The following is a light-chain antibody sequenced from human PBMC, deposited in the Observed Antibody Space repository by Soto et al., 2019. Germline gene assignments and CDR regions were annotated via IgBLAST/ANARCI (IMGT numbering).Light chain of an antibody. CDR3: MQATQFTLT. CDR2: LGS. Sequence: DIVMTQSPLSLPVTPGEPASISCRSIQSLLHSNGYNYLDWYLQKPGQSPQLLIYLGSNRASGVPDRFSGSGSGTDFTLKISRVEAEDVGVYYCMQATQFTLTFGQGTRLEIK. CDR1: QSLLHSNGYNY. J-gene: IGKJ5*01. V-gene: IGKV2-28*01.